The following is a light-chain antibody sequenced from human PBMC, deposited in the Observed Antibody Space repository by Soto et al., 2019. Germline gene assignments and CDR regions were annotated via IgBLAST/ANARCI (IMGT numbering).Light chain of an antibody. CDR2: WAS. J-gene: IGKJ4*01. CDR1: QSVLYSSNNKNY. Sequence: DIVMTQSPDSLAVSLGERATINCKSSQSVLYSSNNKNYLAWYQQKPGQTPKLLIYWASTRESGVPDRFSGSGSGTDFTLTISSLQAEDVAVYYYQQYYSTPLTFGGGTKVEIK. V-gene: IGKV4-1*01. CDR3: QQYYSTPLT.